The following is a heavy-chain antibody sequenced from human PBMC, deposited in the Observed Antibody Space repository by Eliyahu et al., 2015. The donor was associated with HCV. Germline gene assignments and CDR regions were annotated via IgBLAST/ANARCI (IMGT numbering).Heavy chain of an antibody. CDR3: AIEGGSSGPRWFDP. CDR1: GGXFSSYT. Sequence: QVQLVQSGAEVKKPGSSVKVSCKASGGXFSSYTISWVRQAPGQGLEWMGGISPIFGTPKYAQKFQGRVTITADESTSTAYMELNSLRSEDTALYYCAIEGGSSGPRWFDPWGQGTLVTVSS. CDR2: ISPIFGTP. V-gene: IGHV1-69*01. D-gene: IGHD6-19*01. J-gene: IGHJ5*02.